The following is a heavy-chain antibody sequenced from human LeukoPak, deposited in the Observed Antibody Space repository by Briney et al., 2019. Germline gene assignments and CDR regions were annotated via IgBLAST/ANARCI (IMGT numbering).Heavy chain of an antibody. Sequence: ASVKVSCKASGYTFTSYYMHWVRQAPGHGLEWMGWINPNSGGTNYAQKFQGRVTMTRDTSISTAYMELSRLRSDDTAVYYCARDPAAGYSSRQEGFDPWGQGTLVTVSS. CDR3: ARDPAAGYSSRQEGFDP. CDR2: INPNSGGT. CDR1: GYTFTSYY. J-gene: IGHJ5*02. D-gene: IGHD6-13*01. V-gene: IGHV1-2*02.